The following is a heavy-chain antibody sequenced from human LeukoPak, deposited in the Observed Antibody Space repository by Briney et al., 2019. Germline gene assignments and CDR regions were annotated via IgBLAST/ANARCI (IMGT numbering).Heavy chain of an antibody. V-gene: IGHV4-4*07. CDR1: GGSISSYY. CDR3: ARDRSGSHYYYYMDV. Sequence: PSETLSLTCTVSGGSISSYYWSWIRQPAGKGLEWIGRIYTSGSTNYNPSLKSRVTISVDTSKNQFSLKLSSVTAADTAVYYCARDRSGSHYYYYMDVWGKGTTVTISS. D-gene: IGHD1-26*01. J-gene: IGHJ6*03. CDR2: IYTSGST.